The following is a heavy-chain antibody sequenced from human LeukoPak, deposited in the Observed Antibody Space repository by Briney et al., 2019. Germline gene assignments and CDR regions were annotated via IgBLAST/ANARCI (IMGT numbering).Heavy chain of an antibody. CDR2: ISSSSSTI. Sequence: GRSLRLSCAASGFTFSSYGMHWVRQAPGKGLEWVSYISSSSSTIYYADSVKGRFTISRDNAKNSLYLQMNSLRAEDTAVYYCARALNYYGSGSYYGYWGQGTLVTVSS. CDR1: GFTFSSYG. V-gene: IGHV3-48*01. J-gene: IGHJ4*02. CDR3: ARALNYYGSGSYYGY. D-gene: IGHD3-10*01.